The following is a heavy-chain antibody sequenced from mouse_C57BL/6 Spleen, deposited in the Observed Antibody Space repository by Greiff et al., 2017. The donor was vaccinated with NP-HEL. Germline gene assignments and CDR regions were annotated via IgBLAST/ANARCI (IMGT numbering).Heavy chain of an antibody. D-gene: IGHD4-1*01. CDR3: ARNWLGRGGYFDV. Sequence: EVQLQQSGPELVKPGASVKISCKASGYTFTDYYMNWVKQSHGKSLEWIGDINPNNGGTSYNQKFKGKATLTVDKSSSTAYMELRSLTSEDSAVYYCARNWLGRGGYFDVWGTGTTVTVSS. J-gene: IGHJ1*03. CDR1: GYTFTDYY. CDR2: INPNNGGT. V-gene: IGHV1-26*01.